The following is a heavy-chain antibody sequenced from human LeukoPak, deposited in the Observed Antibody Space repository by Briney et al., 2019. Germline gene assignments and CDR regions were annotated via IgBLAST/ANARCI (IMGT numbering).Heavy chain of an antibody. J-gene: IGHJ6*02. V-gene: IGHV3-30*18. CDR1: GFTFSSYA. Sequence: GGSLRLSCAASGFTFSSYAMSWVRQAPGKGLEWVAVISYDGSNKYYADSVKGRFTISRDNSKNTLYLQMNSLRAEDTAVCYCAKDLLLWFGELKYYYYYGMDVWGQGTTVTVSS. D-gene: IGHD3-10*01. CDR2: ISYDGSNK. CDR3: AKDLLLWFGELKYYYYYGMDV.